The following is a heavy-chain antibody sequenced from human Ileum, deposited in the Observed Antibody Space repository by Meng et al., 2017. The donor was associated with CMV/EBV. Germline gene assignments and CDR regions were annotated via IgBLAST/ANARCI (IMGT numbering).Heavy chain of an antibody. J-gene: IGHJ4*02. CDR3: AKGCTTFCYYIDY. V-gene: IGHV3-33*06. D-gene: IGHD2/OR15-2a*01. Sequence: AASGFIFRTDGMHWVRQAPGKGLEWVAIISSDGSNENYADSVKGRFAISRDNSKNTLYLQLNSLRAEDTVVYYCAKGCTTFCYYIDYWGRGTLVTVSS. CDR2: ISSDGSNE. CDR1: GFIFRTDG.